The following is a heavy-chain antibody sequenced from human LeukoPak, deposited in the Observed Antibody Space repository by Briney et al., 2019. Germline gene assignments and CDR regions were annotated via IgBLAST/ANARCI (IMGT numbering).Heavy chain of an antibody. V-gene: IGHV3-30*02. CDR3: AKAAADHFHN. CDR2: IRYDGSNK. Sequence: GGSLRLACAASGFTFSSYGMHWVRQAPGKGLEWVAFIRYDGSNKYYADSVKGRFTISRDNSKNTLYLQMNSLRGEDTAVYYCAKAAADHFHNWGQGCLATVSS. CDR1: GFTFSSYG. J-gene: IGHJ4*02.